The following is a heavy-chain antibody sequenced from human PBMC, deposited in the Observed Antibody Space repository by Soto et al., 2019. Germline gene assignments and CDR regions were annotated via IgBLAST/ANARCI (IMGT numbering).Heavy chain of an antibody. V-gene: IGHV1-46*01. J-gene: IGHJ6*02. D-gene: IGHD2-2*01. Sequence: DSVQVSCKASGYTFTSYYMHWVRQAPGQGLEWMGIINPSGGSTSYAQKFQGRVTMTRDTSTSTVYMELSSLRSEDTAVYYCAREYIVVVPAAHDKIDYYYGLDVWGQGTTVTVSS. CDR3: AREYIVVVPAAHDKIDYYYGLDV. CDR2: INPSGGST. CDR1: GYTFTSYY.